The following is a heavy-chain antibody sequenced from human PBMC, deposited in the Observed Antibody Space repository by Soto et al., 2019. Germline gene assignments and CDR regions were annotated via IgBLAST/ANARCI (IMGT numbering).Heavy chain of an antibody. CDR3: AKEPTAVDPRDLFGGNPPADY. CDR2: ISGSGENT. CDR1: GFTFDNYA. V-gene: IGHV3-23*04. J-gene: IGHJ4*02. Sequence: EVQLVESGGGLVQPGRSLRLSCAASGFTFDNYAMNWVRQTPGKGLQWVSAISGSGENTYYADSVKGRFTISRDNSKNILYLHMNGLTVEDTAMYYCAKEPTAVDPRDLFGGNPPADYWGQGTLVTVSS. D-gene: IGHD2-15*01.